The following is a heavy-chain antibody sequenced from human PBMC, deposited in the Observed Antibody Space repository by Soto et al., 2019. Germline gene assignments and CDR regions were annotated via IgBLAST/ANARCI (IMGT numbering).Heavy chain of an antibody. CDR2: IYHSGNT. CDR1: GGSVSSVGYS. CDR3: ATATLAYNWLDP. V-gene: IGHV4-30-2*06. D-gene: IGHD2-21*01. J-gene: IGHJ5*02. Sequence: SETLSLTCGVSGGSVSSVGYSWSWIRQSPGKGLEWIGHIYHSGNTYYNPSLGSRVTISMDRSNNQFSLQVHSVTAADTAVYYCATATLAYNWLDPWGLGTLVTV.